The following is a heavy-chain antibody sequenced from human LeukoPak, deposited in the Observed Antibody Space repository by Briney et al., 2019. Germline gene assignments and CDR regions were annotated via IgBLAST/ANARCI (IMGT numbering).Heavy chain of an antibody. CDR1: GFTFSSYW. Sequence: GGSLRHSCAASGFTFSSYWMHWVRQAPGKGLVWVSRINSDGSSTRYAVSVKGRLTISRGNTKNTLYLQMNSLRAEDTAVYYCAKADRRSDLPYYFDYWGQGTLVTVSS. J-gene: IGHJ4*02. V-gene: IGHV3-74*01. CDR3: AKADRRSDLPYYFDY. CDR2: INSDGSST.